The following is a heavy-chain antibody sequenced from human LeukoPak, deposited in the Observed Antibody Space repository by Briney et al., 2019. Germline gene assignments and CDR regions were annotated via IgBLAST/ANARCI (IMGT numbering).Heavy chain of an antibody. V-gene: IGHV1-69*01. J-gene: IGHJ6*04. Sequence: ASVKVSCKASGGTFSSYAISWVRQAPGQGLEWMGGIIPIFGTANYAQKFQGRVTITADESTSTAYMELGSLRSEDTAVYYCARTRIDHVKYGMDVWGKGTTVTVSS. CDR2: IIPIFGTA. CDR1: GGTFSSYA. CDR3: ARTRIDHVKYGMDV.